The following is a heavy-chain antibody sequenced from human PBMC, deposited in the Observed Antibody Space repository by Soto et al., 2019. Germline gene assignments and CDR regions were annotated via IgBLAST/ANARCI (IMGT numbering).Heavy chain of an antibody. J-gene: IGHJ6*03. D-gene: IGHD2-15*01. CDR1: GGTFSSYT. Sequence: SVKVSCKASGGTFSSYTISWVRQAPGQGLEWMGRIIPILGIANYAQKFQGRVTITADKSTSTAYMELSSLRSEDTAVYYCAIDLCSGGSCYSDYYYYMDVWGKGTTVTVSS. V-gene: IGHV1-69*04. CDR3: AIDLCSGGSCYSDYYYYMDV. CDR2: IIPILGIA.